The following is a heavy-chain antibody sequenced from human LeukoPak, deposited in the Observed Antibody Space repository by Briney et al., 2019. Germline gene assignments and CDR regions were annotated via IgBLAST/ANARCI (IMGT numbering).Heavy chain of an antibody. CDR1: GYTFTSSG. D-gene: IGHD1-26*01. J-gene: IGHJ3*02. V-gene: IGHV1-18*01. Sequence: ASVQVCGKASGYTFTSSGISWVRQATGQGIEWMGWISTYNGNTNDAKKLQGRVTMTTDTPTSTAYIELRSLRSDDTAVYYLSRDSLYRGIYQVALDIWGQETMVTVSS. CDR2: ISTYNGNT. CDR3: SRDSLYRGIYQVALDI.